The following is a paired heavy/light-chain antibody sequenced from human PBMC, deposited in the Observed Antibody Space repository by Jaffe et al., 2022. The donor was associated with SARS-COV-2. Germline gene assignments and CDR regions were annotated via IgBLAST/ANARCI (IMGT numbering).Heavy chain of an antibody. J-gene: IGHJ3*02. V-gene: IGHV4-59*01. CDR2: ISYTGST. Sequence: QVQLQESGPGLVKPSETLSLMCTVSGGSISSYYWSWIRQPPGKGLEWIGFISYTGSTNYIPSLKSRVTISIDTSKNQFSLKLSSVTAADTAVYYCARAGSSFGADALDIWGQGTMVTVSS. CDR3: ARAGSSFGADALDI. D-gene: IGHD6-13*01. CDR1: GGSISSYY.
Light chain of an antibody. Sequence: QSVLTQPPSASGTPGQRVTISCSGSSSNIGSNTVNWYQQLPGTAPKLLIYTGNQRPSGVPDRFSGSKSGTSASLAISGLQSEDEADYYCAAWDDSLNGYVFGTGTKVTVL. V-gene: IGLV1-44*01. J-gene: IGLJ1*01. CDR3: AAWDDSLNGYV. CDR1: SSNIGSNT. CDR2: TGN.